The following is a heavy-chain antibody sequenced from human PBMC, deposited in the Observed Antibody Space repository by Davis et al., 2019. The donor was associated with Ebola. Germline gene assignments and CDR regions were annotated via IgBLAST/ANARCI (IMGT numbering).Heavy chain of an antibody. D-gene: IGHD2-2*02. V-gene: IGHV3-23*01. CDR2: IGGSGTADKT. CDR1: GFTFSSHA. CDR3: AAGVGYQLLYLDAFDI. Sequence: GESLKISCAASGFTFSSHAMSWVRQAPGKGLEWISTIGGSGTADKTYYADSVKGRFTISRDNSKSIEYLHMNNLRAEDTAVYYCAAGVGYQLLYLDAFDIWGQGTMVTVSS. J-gene: IGHJ3*02.